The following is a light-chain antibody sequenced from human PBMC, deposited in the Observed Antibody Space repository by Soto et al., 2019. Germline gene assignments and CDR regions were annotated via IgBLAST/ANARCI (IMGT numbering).Light chain of an antibody. CDR3: QQSYSIPWT. J-gene: IGKJ1*01. V-gene: IGKV1-39*01. CDR2: AAS. CDR1: QSISSY. Sequence: DIQMTQSPSSLSASVGDRVTITWRASQSISSYLNWYQQKPGKAPKVLIYAASSLQSGIPSRFSGSGSGTDFTLTISSLQPEDFATYYCQQSYSIPWTFGQGTKVDIK.